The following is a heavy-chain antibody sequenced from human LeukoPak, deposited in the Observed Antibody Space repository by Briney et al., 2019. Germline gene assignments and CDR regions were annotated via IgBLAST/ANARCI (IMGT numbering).Heavy chain of an antibody. V-gene: IGHV4-34*01. CDR3: ARPRMRITMVRGVMRGMDV. CDR1: GGSISSYY. J-gene: IGHJ6*02. Sequence: SETLSLTCTVSGGSISSYYWSWIRQPPGKGLEWIGEINHSGSTNYNPSLKSRVTISVDTSKNQFSLKLSSVTAADTAVYYCARPRMRITMVRGVMRGMDVWGQGTTVTVSS. CDR2: INHSGST. D-gene: IGHD3-10*01.